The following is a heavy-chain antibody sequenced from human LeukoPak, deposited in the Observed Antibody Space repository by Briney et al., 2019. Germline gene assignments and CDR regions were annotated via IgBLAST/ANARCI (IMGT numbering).Heavy chain of an antibody. CDR2: IYYSGST. D-gene: IGHD4-11*01. V-gene: IGHV4-39*01. CDR3: ARPGHDYSTLDV. Sequence: SETLSLTCTVSGGSISSSSYYWGWIRQPPGKGLEWIGSIYYSGSTYYNPPRKSRVTISVDTSKNQFSLKLSSVTAADTAVYYCARPGHDYSTLDVWGQGTTVTVSS. J-gene: IGHJ6*02. CDR1: GGSISSSSYY.